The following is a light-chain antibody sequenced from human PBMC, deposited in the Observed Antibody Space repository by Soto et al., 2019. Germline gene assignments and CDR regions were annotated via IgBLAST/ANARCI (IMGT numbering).Light chain of an antibody. CDR1: SSDVGGYNY. J-gene: IGLJ7*01. V-gene: IGLV2-14*03. CDR3: SSYTNRNFVV. CDR2: DVT. Sequence: QSVLTQPASVSGSPGQSITIFCTGTSSDVGGYNYVSWYQQRPGKPPKLMIYDVTNRPSGVSNRLSGSKSGSTASLTISGLQAEDEGDYYCSSYTNRNFVVFGGGTQLTVL.